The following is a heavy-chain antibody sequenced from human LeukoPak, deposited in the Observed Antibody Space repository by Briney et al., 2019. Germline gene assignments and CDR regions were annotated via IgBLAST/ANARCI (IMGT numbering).Heavy chain of an antibody. J-gene: IGHJ4*02. CDR1: GFSFNTYA. Sequence: GGSLRLSCAASGFSFNTYAMSWVRQAPGKGLEWVANIKQDGSEKSYVDSVKGRFTISRDNAKNSLYLQMNSLRAEDTAVYYCARPWQGLRSGFDYWGQGTLVTVSS. CDR3: ARPWQGLRSGFDY. D-gene: IGHD5-12*01. V-gene: IGHV3-7*01. CDR2: IKQDGSEK.